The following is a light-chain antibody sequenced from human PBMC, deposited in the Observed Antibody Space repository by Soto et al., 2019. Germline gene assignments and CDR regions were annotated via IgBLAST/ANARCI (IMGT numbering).Light chain of an antibody. Sequence: EIVLTQSPATLSLSPGERATLSCRASQSVSSYLAWYQQKPGQAPRLLIYDASNRATGIPARFSGSGSGTDFTLPISSLEPEDFAVYYCQQRRNWPPITFGQGTRLEIK. CDR2: DAS. V-gene: IGKV3-11*01. CDR1: QSVSSY. J-gene: IGKJ5*01. CDR3: QQRRNWPPIT.